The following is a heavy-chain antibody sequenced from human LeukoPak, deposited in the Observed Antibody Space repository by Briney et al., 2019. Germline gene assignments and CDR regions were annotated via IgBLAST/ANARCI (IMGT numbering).Heavy chain of an antibody. CDR2: ISWNNNSV. V-gene: IGHV3-9*01. CDR3: AKSEGFDWVSVPYY. Sequence: PGRSLRLSCTASGFNFDDYAMHWVRQTPGKGLEWVSGISWNNNSVGYADSVKGRFTTSRDNVKNSLYLQMNSLRAEDTALYYCAKSEGFDWVSVPYYWGQGTLVTVSS. J-gene: IGHJ4*02. D-gene: IGHD3-9*01. CDR1: GFNFDDYA.